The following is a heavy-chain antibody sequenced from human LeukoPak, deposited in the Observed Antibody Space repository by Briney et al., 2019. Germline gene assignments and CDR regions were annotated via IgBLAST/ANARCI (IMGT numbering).Heavy chain of an antibody. V-gene: IGHV3-53*04. J-gene: IGHJ3*02. CDR1: GFTVSSNY. D-gene: IGHD3-22*01. Sequence: PGGSLRLSCAASGFTVSSNYMSWVRQAPGKGLEWVSVIYSGGSTYYADSVKGRFTIFRHNSKNTLYLQMNSLRAEDTAVYYCATYYDSSGDASDIWGQGTMVTVSS. CDR2: IYSGGST. CDR3: ATYYDSSGDASDI.